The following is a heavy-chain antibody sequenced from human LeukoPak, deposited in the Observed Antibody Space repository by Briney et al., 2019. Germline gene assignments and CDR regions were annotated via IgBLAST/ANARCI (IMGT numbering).Heavy chain of an antibody. CDR3: TRQYCNSTSCPFGY. D-gene: IGHD2-2*01. J-gene: IGHJ4*02. CDR2: IYHSGST. V-gene: IGHV4-38-2*01. CDR1: GYSISSGYY. Sequence: PSETLSLTCAVSGYSISSGYYWGWIRQPPGKGLEWSGSIYHSGSTYYNPSLKSLATTSVDTTKNQYSLKMSSVTAADTALYYCTRQYCNSTSCPFGYWGQGTLVTVSS.